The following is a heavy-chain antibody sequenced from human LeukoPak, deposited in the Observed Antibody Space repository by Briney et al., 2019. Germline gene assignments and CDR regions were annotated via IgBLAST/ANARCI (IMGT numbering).Heavy chain of an antibody. J-gene: IGHJ4*02. D-gene: IGHD6-13*01. CDR3: ARAEYSSSWFLEY. Sequence: PGGSLRLSCAASGFTFSTYTMNWVRQAPGKGLEWVANIKQDGKGKYYVDSVKGRFTISRDNAKKSLYLQMNSLRAEDTAVYYCARAEYSSSWFLEYWGQGTLVTVPS. CDR2: IKQDGKGK. CDR1: GFTFSTYT. V-gene: IGHV3-7*01.